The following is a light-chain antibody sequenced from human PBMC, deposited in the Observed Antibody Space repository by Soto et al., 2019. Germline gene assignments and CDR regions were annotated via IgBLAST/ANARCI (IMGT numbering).Light chain of an antibody. V-gene: IGLV2-23*01. CDR2: EGS. Sequence: QSALTQPASVSGSPGQSITISCTGSSSDVGSYNLVSWHQQYPGKTPKLMIYEGSKRPSGVSNRFSVSKSGNTASLTFSGRHAEYEAYYYCCSYAGRSTVVFGGGTKLTVL. J-gene: IGLJ3*02. CDR3: CSYAGRSTVV. CDR1: SSDVGSYNL.